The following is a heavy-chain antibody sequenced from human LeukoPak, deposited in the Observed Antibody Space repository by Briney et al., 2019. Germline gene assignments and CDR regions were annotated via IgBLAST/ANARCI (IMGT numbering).Heavy chain of an antibody. Sequence: GGSLRLSCAASGLTFSSYWMHCVRQAPGKGLVWVSRINSDGSSTSYADSVKGRFTISRDNAKNTLYLQMNSLRAEDTAVYYCARGQDILTGYYLDYWGQGTLVTVSS. CDR1: GLTFSSYW. D-gene: IGHD3-9*01. V-gene: IGHV3-74*01. J-gene: IGHJ4*02. CDR2: INSDGSST. CDR3: ARGQDILTGYYLDY.